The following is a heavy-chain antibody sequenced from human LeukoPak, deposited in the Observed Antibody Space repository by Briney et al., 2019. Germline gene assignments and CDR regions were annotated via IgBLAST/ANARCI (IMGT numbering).Heavy chain of an antibody. CDR1: GGSISSYY. CDR3: ARGGGYCSGGSCYFDY. J-gene: IGHJ4*02. Sequence: SETLSLTCTVSGGSISSYYWSWIRQPPGNGLEWIGEINHSGSTNYNPSLKSRVTISVDTSKNQFSLKLSSVTAADTAVYYCARGGGYCSGGSCYFDYWGQGTLVTVSS. V-gene: IGHV4-34*01. D-gene: IGHD2-15*01. CDR2: INHSGST.